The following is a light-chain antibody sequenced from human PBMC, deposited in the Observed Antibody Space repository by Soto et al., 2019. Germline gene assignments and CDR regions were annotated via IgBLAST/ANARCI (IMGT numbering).Light chain of an antibody. Sequence: EIELTPSPCTLSLSPGERATLPCRASQSVTSNYLAWYQQRPGQAPRLLIYGASTRATGIPDRFSGSGSGTDFTLTISRLEPEDFAVYYCQQYGTTPQTFGQGTKVDIK. CDR2: GAS. CDR1: QSVTSNY. V-gene: IGKV3-20*01. CDR3: QQYGTTPQT. J-gene: IGKJ1*01.